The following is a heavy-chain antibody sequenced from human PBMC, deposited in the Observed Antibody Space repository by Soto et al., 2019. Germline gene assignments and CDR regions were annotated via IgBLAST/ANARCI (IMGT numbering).Heavy chain of an antibody. V-gene: IGHV3-23*01. D-gene: IGHD4-17*01. CDR2: ISGSGGST. Sequence: GGSLRLSCAASGFTFSSYAMSWVRQAPGKGLEWVSAISGSGGSTYYADSVEGRFTISRDNSKNTLYLQMNSLRAEDTAVYYCAKDEGGLTLADYGDYLEAFDIWGQGTMVTVSS. CDR1: GFTFSSYA. J-gene: IGHJ3*02. CDR3: AKDEGGLTLADYGDYLEAFDI.